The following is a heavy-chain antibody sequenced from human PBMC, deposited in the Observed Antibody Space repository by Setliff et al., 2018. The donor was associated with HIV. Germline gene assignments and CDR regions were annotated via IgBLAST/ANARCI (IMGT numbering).Heavy chain of an antibody. D-gene: IGHD2-15*01. CDR1: GGTFSSYA. J-gene: IGHJ4*02. CDR3: ARGMAVAWDSPDY. Sequence: GASVKVSCKASGGTFSSYAISWVRQAPGQGLEWMGGIIPIFGTANYAQKFQGRVTITTDESTSTAYMELSSLRSEDTAVYYCARGMAVAWDSPDYWGQGTLVTVSS. CDR2: IIPIFGTA. V-gene: IGHV1-69*05.